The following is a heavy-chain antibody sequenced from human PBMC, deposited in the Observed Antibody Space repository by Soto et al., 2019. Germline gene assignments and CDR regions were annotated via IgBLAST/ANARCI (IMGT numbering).Heavy chain of an antibody. CDR2: ISADDGET. Sequence: QVQLVQSGAEVKKPGASVKVSCKTSGYTFISYGISWVRQAPGQGLEWMGWISADDGETNYAQKFQDRVTLTQDPYTTTAYLELRSLRSDDTAVYYCARDPRKTRNSRRGGGLDPWGQGTQVTVSS. CDR1: GYTFISYG. J-gene: IGHJ5*02. CDR3: ARDPRKTRNSRRGGGLDP. V-gene: IGHV1-18*01. D-gene: IGHD6-13*01.